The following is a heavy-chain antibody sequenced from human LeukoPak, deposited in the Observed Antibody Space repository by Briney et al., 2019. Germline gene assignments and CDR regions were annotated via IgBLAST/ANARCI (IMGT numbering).Heavy chain of an antibody. CDR2: ISYDGSNK. V-gene: IGHV3-30*04. Sequence: PGRSLRLSCAASGFTFSSYAMHWVRQAPGKGLEWVAVISYDGSNKYYADSVKGRFTISRDSSKNTLYLQMNSLRAEDTAVYYCARACSSGWYSDYWGQGTLVTVSS. CDR3: ARACSSGWYSDY. CDR1: GFTFSSYA. J-gene: IGHJ4*02. D-gene: IGHD6-19*01.